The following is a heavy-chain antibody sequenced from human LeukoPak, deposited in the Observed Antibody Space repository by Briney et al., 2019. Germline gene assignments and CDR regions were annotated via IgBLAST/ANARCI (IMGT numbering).Heavy chain of an antibody. V-gene: IGHV5-51*01. Sequence: GESLKISCKGSGYSFTTYWIGWVRQLPGKGLEWMGIIYPGDSDTRYSPSFQGQVTISADKSISTAYLQWSSLKASDTAMYYCARRLYSSSYASFDYWGQGTLVTVSS. CDR3: ARRLYSSSYASFDY. CDR1: GYSFTTYW. D-gene: IGHD6-6*01. CDR2: IYPGDSDT. J-gene: IGHJ4*02.